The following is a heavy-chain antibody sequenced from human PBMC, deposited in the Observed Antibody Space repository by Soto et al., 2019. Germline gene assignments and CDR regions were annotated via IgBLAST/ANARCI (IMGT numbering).Heavy chain of an antibody. V-gene: IGHV4-39*01. CDR3: ARQKTDDVLDKYDY. Sequence: SETLSLTCGVSGDSISNSRFYWAWIRQPPGEGLEWIGSIYHTGNAYYNPSLKSRVTISVDTSKNQFSLKVTSVTAADTALYYFARQKTDDVLDKYDYWGRGSLVTVSS. J-gene: IGHJ4*02. D-gene: IGHD2-21*02. CDR1: GDSISNSRFY. CDR2: IYHTGNA.